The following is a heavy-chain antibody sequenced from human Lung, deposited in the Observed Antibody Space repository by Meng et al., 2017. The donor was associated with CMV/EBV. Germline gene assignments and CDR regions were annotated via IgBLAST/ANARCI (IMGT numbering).Heavy chain of an antibody. CDR1: GYTFTGYY. CDR2: INPNSGGT. CDR3: ASGGYCSSTSCYRGWVDP. J-gene: IGHJ5*02. V-gene: IGHV1-2*02. D-gene: IGHD2-2*02. Sequence: ASVXVSXXASGYTFTGYYMHWVRQAPGQGLEWMGWINPNSGGTNYAQKFQGRVTMTRDTSISTAYMELSRLRSDDTAVYYCASGGYCSSTSCYRGWVDPWGQGTLVTVSS.